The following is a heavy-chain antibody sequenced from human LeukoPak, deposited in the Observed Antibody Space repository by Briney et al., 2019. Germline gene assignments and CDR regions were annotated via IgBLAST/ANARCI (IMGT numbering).Heavy chain of an antibody. CDR2: IYYSGDT. D-gene: IGHD3-22*01. CDR3: ARERGQYYYDSSGYLN. V-gene: IGHV4-59*12. CDR1: RGSISGYS. J-gene: IGHJ4*02. Sequence: SETLSLTCTVSRGSISGYSWSGIRQSPGGGLEWIGYIYYSGDTAYNPSLKSRVTISVDTSKNQFSLKLSSVTAADTAVYYCARERGQYYYDSSGYLNWGQGTLVTVSS.